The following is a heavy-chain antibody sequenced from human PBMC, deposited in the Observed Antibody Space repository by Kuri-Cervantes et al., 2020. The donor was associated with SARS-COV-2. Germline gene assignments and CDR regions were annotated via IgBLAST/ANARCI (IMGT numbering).Heavy chain of an antibody. CDR1: GFTFSSYW. D-gene: IGHD3-3*01. J-gene: IGHJ6*02. CDR3: ARDRYDFWSGLGYYYYGMDV. Sequence: GGSLRLSCAASGFTFSSYWMHWVRQAPGKGLVWDSRINSDGSSTSYADSVKGRFTISRDNAKNTLYLQMNSLRAEDTAVYYCARDRYDFWSGLGYYYYGMDVWGQGTTVTVSS. CDR2: INSDGSST. V-gene: IGHV3-74*01.